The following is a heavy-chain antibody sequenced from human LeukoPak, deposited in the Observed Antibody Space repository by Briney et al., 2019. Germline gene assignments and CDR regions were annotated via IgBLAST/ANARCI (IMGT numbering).Heavy chain of an antibody. CDR2: VGAYNGDT. V-gene: IGHV1-18*01. CDR1: GYTFSTYG. D-gene: IGHD6-13*01. Sequence: ASVKVSCKASGYTFSTYGISWVRQAPGQGLQWMGWVGAYNGDTNYAQKFQGRVTMTTDTSTSTAYMELRSLRSDDTAVYYCARDFGYGSIPNWFDPWGQGTLVTVSS. CDR3: ARDFGYGSIPNWFDP. J-gene: IGHJ5*02.